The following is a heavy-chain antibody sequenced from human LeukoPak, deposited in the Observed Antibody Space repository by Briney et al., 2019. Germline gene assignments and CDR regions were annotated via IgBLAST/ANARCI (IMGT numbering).Heavy chain of an antibody. Sequence: SETLSLTCAVYGGSFSGYYWSWIRQPPGKGLEWIGEINHSGSTNYNPSLKSRVTISVDTSKNQFSLKLSSVTAADTAVYYCARDHGPYDYVWGGYRSYFDYWGQGTLVTVSS. V-gene: IGHV4-34*01. CDR1: GGSFSGYY. CDR2: INHSGST. J-gene: IGHJ4*02. D-gene: IGHD3-16*02. CDR3: ARDHGPYDYVWGGYRSYFDY.